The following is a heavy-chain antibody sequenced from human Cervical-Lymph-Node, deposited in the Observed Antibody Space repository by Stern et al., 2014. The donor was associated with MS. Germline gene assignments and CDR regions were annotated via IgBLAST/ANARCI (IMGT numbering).Heavy chain of an antibody. CDR1: GFTFDSYS. J-gene: IGHJ4*02. CDR2: INTDGSSP. D-gene: IGHD6-13*01. CDR3: SGSNWYFFDY. Sequence: EVQLVESGGGLVQPGGSLRLSCAASGFTFDSYSMHWVRQVPGKGLVWVSCINTDGSSPRYAVSVKGRFTISRDNAKNMLYLEMNSLRAEDTAVYYCSGSNWYFFDYWGQGTLVTVSS. V-gene: IGHV3-74*02.